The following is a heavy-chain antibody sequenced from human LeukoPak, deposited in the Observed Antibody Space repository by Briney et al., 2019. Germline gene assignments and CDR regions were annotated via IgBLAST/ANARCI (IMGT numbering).Heavy chain of an antibody. CDR2: IHFSGSS. J-gene: IGHJ6*02. CDR3: ARYDFWSRSGPYYYYYGMDV. Sequence: SETLSLTCTVSGGSINNYYWNWIRQPPGKGLEWIGYIHFSGSSRYNPSLKSRVTMSLDTSKNELSLNLSSATAADTAVYYCARYDFWSRSGPYYYYYGMDVWGQGTTVTVSS. CDR1: GGSINNYY. D-gene: IGHD3-3*01. V-gene: IGHV4-59*08.